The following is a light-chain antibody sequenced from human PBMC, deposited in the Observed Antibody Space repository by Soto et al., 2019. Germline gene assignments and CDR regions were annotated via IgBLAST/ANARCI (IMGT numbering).Light chain of an antibody. CDR1: QSVDSY. J-gene: IGKJ4*01. CDR2: DVS. CDR3: QQRRNWPLT. V-gene: IGKV3-11*01. Sequence: EIVLTQSPATLSLSPGERATLSCRASQSVDSYLTWYQQKPGQAPRLLIYDVSKRATGIPVRFSGSGSGTDFTLTISSLATEDVAIYYCQQRRNWPLTFGGGTKVEIK.